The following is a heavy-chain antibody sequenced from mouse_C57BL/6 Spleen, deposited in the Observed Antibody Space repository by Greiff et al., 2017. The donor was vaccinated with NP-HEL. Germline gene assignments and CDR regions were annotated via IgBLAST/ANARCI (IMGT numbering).Heavy chain of an antibody. CDR2: INPNYGTT. V-gene: IGHV1-39*01. D-gene: IGHD2-1*01. CDR1: GYSFTDYN. Sequence: VQLKESGPELVKPGASVKISCKASGYSFTDYNMNWVKQSNGKSLEWIGVINPNYGTTSYNQKFKGKATLTVDQSSSTAYMQLNSLTSEDSAVYYCATRRGNYVNYYAMDYWGQGTSVTVSS. CDR3: ATRRGNYVNYYAMDY. J-gene: IGHJ4*01.